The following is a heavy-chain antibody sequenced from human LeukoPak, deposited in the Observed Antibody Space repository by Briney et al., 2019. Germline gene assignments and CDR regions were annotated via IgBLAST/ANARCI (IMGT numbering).Heavy chain of an antibody. D-gene: IGHD3-22*01. CDR3: ASDHDSSGYYNAFDI. Sequence: PSETLSLTCTVSGGSISSSSYYWGWIRQPPGKGLEWIGRIYTSGSTNYNPSLKSRVTISVDTSKNQFSLKLSSVTAADTAVYYCASDHDSSGYYNAFDIWGQGTMVTVSS. V-gene: IGHV4-39*01. CDR1: GGSISSSSYY. CDR2: IYTSGST. J-gene: IGHJ3*02.